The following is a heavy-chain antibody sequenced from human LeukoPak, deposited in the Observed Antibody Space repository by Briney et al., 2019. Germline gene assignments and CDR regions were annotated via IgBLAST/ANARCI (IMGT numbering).Heavy chain of an antibody. CDR2: ITLSSSTI. CDR3: ARETPYSSSWTDLDY. CDR1: GFTFSNYN. Sequence: GGSLRLSCAASGFTFSNYNMHWVRQAPGKGLGWVSYITLSSSTIYYADSVKGRFTISRDNAKKSLYLQMNSLRAEDTAVYYCARETPYSSSWTDLDYWGQGTLVTVSS. J-gene: IGHJ4*02. D-gene: IGHD6-13*01. V-gene: IGHV3-48*01.